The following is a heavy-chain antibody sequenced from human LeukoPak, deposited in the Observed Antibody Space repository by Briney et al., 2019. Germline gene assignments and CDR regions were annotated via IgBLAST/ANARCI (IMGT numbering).Heavy chain of an antibody. D-gene: IGHD6-13*01. CDR2: ISWEGSTT. V-gene: IGHV3-43*01. Sequence: GGSLRLSCATSGFAFDDHTMHWVRQLPGKGLEWLCLISWEGSTTYYADSVKDRFTISRDTSKNSLYLQMNSLRTGDTALYYCAKARSSSWSYLESWGQGTLVTVFS. J-gene: IGHJ4*02. CDR1: GFAFDDHT. CDR3: AKARSSSWSYLES.